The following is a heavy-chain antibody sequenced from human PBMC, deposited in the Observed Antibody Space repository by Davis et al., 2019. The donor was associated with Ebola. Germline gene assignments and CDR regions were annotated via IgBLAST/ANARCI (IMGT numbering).Heavy chain of an antibody. CDR2: IYPGDSDT. V-gene: IGHV5-51*01. J-gene: IGHJ3*02. Sequence: KVSCKASAYTFTSYDINWVRQATGQGLEWMGIIYPGDSDTRYSPSFQGQVTISADKSISTAYLQWSSLKASDTAMYYCARTRENSGYYWSSTIDGLDIWGQGTMVTVSS. CDR1: AYTFTSYD. CDR3: ARTRENSGYYWSSTIDGLDI. D-gene: IGHD5-12*01.